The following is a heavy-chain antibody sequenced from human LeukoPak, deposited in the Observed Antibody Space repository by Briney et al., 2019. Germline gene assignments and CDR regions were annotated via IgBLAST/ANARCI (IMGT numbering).Heavy chain of an antibody. CDR1: GGSISNYY. CDR3: ARYYDSSGYYPSHFDY. V-gene: IGHV4-59*08. J-gene: IGHJ4*02. D-gene: IGHD3-22*01. Sequence: SETLPLTCTVSGGSISNYYWSWIRQPPGKGLDWIGYIYYSGSTNYNPSLKSRVTISVDTSKNQFSLKLSSVTAADTAVYYCARYYDSSGYYPSHFDYGGQGTLVTVSS. CDR2: IYYSGST.